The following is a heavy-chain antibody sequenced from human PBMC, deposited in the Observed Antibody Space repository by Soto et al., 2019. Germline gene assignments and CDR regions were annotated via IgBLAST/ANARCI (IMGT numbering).Heavy chain of an antibody. CDR3: ARDYYDSSGYYRWYFDL. CDR2: IIPIFGTA. D-gene: IGHD3-22*01. Sequence: QVQLVQSGAEVKKPGSSVKVSCKASGGTFSSYAISWVRQAPGQGLERMGGIIPIFGTANYAQKFQGRVTITADESTSTAYMELSSLRSEDTAVYYCARDYYDSSGYYRWYFDLWGRGTLVTVSS. J-gene: IGHJ2*01. V-gene: IGHV1-69*12. CDR1: GGTFSSYA.